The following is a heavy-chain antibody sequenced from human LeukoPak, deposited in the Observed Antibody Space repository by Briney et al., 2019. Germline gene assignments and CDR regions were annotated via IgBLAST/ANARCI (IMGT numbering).Heavy chain of an antibody. J-gene: IGHJ1*01. Sequence: GASVKVSCKASGGTFSSYAISWVRQAPGQGLEWMGGIIPIFGTANYAQKFQGRVTITADESTSTAYMELSSLRSEDTAVYYCASACVVVVPAALPPAEYFQHWGQGTLVTVSS. V-gene: IGHV1-69*13. CDR3: ASACVVVVPAALPPAEYFQH. CDR1: GGTFSSYA. CDR2: IIPIFGTA. D-gene: IGHD2-2*01.